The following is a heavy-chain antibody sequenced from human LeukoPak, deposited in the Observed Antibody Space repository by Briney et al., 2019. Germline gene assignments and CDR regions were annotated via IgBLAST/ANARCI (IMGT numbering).Heavy chain of an antibody. Sequence: GGSLRLSCAASGFTFSSYSMNWVRQAPGKGLEWVSSISSSSSYIYFADSVKDRFTISRDNAKNSLYLQMNSLRAEDTAVYYCARDLGGSYPLVDYWGQGTLVTVSS. V-gene: IGHV3-21*01. CDR1: GFTFSSYS. CDR2: ISSSSSYI. D-gene: IGHD1-26*01. CDR3: ARDLGGSYPLVDY. J-gene: IGHJ4*02.